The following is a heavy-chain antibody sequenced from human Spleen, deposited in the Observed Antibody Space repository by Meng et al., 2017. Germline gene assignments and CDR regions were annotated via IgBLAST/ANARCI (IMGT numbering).Heavy chain of an antibody. Sequence: ASVKVSCKASGYTFTSYAMHWVRQAPGQRLEWMGWSNAGNGNTKYSQEFQGRVTITRNTSISTAYMELSSLRSEDTAVYYCARVLWGYCSGGSCLLFDYWGQGTLVTVSS. CDR2: SNAGNGNT. J-gene: IGHJ4*02. V-gene: IGHV1-3*02. D-gene: IGHD2-15*01. CDR1: GYTFTSYA. CDR3: ARVLWGYCSGGSCLLFDY.